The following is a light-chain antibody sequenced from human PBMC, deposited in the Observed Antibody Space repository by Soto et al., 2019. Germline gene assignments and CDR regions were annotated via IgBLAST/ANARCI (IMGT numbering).Light chain of an antibody. J-gene: IGKJ1*01. CDR2: QAS. CDR1: QYISTS. V-gene: IGKV3-11*01. Sequence: EIALTHSPSTLSCFPFDRITLXYPASQYISTSLAWYQHKPGQAPSLLIYQASTRAAGIPARFSGSGTGTDFTLTISSVQPEDFAVYYCHQRQSWPRTFGQGTKVDIK. CDR3: HQRQSWPRT.